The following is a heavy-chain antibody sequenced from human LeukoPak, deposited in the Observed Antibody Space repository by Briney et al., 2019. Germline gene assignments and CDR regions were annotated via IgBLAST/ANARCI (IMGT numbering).Heavy chain of an antibody. D-gene: IGHD6-19*01. J-gene: IGHJ4*02. Sequence: ASVKVSCKASGYTFTSYGISWVRQAPGQGLEWMGWISAYNGNTNYAQKLQGRVTITADESTSTAYMELSSLRSEDTAVYYCASNGYSSGWYLNWGQGTLVTVSS. CDR1: GYTFTSYG. CDR2: ISAYNGNT. V-gene: IGHV1-18*01. CDR3: ASNGYSSGWYLN.